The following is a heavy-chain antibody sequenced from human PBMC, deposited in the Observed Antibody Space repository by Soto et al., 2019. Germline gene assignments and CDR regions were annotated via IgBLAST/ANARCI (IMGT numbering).Heavy chain of an antibody. CDR2: IYYSGST. J-gene: IGHJ6*03. CDR1: GGSISSYY. V-gene: IGHV4-59*08. CDR3: ARASSGFGELSPRYYYYYYYMDV. D-gene: IGHD3-10*01. Sequence: SETLSLTCTVSGGSISSYYWSWIRQPPGKGLEWIGYIYYSGSTNYNPSLKSRVTISVDTSKNQFSLKLSSVTAADTAVYYCARASSGFGELSPRYYYYYYYMDVWGKGTTVTVSS.